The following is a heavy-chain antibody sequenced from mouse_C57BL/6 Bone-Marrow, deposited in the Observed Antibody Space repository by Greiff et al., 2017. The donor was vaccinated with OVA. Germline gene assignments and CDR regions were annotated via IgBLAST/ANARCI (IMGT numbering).Heavy chain of an antibody. CDR1: GYTFTSYW. D-gene: IGHD3-3*01. CDR3: ARAGKSTATASDY. V-gene: IGHV1-72*01. Sequence: VQLQQSGAELVKPGASVKLSCKASGYTFTSYWMHWVKQRPGRGLEWIGRIDPNSGGTKYNEKFKSKATLTVDKPSSTAYMQLSSLTSEDSAVYSCARAGKSTATASDYWGQGTTLTVSS. J-gene: IGHJ2*01. CDR2: IDPNSGGT.